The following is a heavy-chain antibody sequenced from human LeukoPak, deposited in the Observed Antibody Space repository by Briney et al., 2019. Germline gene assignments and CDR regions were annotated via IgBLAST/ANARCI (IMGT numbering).Heavy chain of an antibody. D-gene: IGHD1-26*01. CDR1: GFTFSTFG. V-gene: IGHV3-48*02. CDR2: ISGGTSTT. J-gene: IGHJ4*02. Sequence: GGSLRLSCATSGFTFSTFGMNWVRQAPGKGLEWVSYISGGTSTTYYADSVKGRFTISRDNAKNSLYLQMNGLRDEDTAVYFCARDLISGHYTFDYWGRGTLVTVSS. CDR3: ARDLISGHYTFDY.